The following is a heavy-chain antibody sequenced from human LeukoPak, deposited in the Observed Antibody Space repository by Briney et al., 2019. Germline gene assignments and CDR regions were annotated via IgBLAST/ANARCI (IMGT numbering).Heavy chain of an antibody. CDR1: GGSISSYY. Sequence: SETLSPTCTVSGGSISSYYWSWIRQPPGKGLEWIGYIYYSGSTNYNPSLKSRVTISVDTSKNQFSLKLSSVTAADTAVYYCARHQINWFDPWGQGTLVTVSS. CDR2: IYYSGST. CDR3: ARHQINWFDP. V-gene: IGHV4-59*08. J-gene: IGHJ5*02.